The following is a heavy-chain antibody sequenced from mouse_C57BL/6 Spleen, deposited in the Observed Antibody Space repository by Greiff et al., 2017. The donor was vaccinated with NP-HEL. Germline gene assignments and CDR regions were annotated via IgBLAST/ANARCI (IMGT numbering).Heavy chain of an antibody. CDR1: GYTFTSYG. CDR3: ARVKGITTVDFFDY. J-gene: IGHJ2*01. V-gene: IGHV1-81*01. CDR2: IYPRSGNS. Sequence: QVQLQQSGAELARPGASVKLSCMASGYTFTSYGISWVKQRTGQGLEWIGEIYPRSGNSYYNEKFKGKATLTADKSSSTEYMELRSLTSEDSAVYFCARVKGITTVDFFDYWGQGTTLTVSS. D-gene: IGHD1-1*01.